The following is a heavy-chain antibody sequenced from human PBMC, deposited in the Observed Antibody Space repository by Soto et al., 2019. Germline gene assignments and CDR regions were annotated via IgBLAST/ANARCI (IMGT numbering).Heavy chain of an antibody. CDR2: INHSGST. D-gene: IGHD2-15*01. Sequence: SETLSLTCAVYGGSFSGYYWSWIRQPPGKGLEWIGEINHSGSTNYNPSLKSRVTISVDTSKNQFSLKLSSVTAADTAVYYCARVGRGYCSGGSCYARGVDNWFDPWGQGTLVTVSS. CDR1: GGSFSGYY. V-gene: IGHV4-34*01. CDR3: ARVGRGYCSGGSCYARGVDNWFDP. J-gene: IGHJ5*02.